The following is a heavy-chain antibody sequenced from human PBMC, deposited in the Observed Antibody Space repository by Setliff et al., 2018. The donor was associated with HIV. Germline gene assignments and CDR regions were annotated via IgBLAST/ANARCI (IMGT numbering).Heavy chain of an antibody. V-gene: IGHV1-8*01. CDR2: MNPSTGEI. J-gene: IGHJ4*02. CDR3: ARPSHVYDDDGPLGY. Sequence: GASVKVSCKTSGYSFTAYDINWVRQATGRGLEWMAWMNPSTGEIGYAQKFQGRLTMTRDSSITTAFMGLRGLRSEDTAIYYCARPSHVYDDDGPLGYWGQGTLVTVSS. CDR1: GYSFTAYD. D-gene: IGHD3-16*01.